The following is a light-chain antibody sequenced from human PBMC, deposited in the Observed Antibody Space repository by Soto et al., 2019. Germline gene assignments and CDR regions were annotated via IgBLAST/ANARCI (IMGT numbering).Light chain of an antibody. CDR2: DVN. CDR1: TSDVGGYNY. J-gene: IGLJ2*01. Sequence: QSALTQPASVSGSPGQSITISCTGTTSDVGGYNYVSWYQQHPGKAPKLIIFDVNNRPSGLSTRFSGSRSVNTASLTISGLQAEDEAHYYCGSYTTSGTWVFGGGTKLTVL. CDR3: GSYTTSGTWV. V-gene: IGLV2-14*03.